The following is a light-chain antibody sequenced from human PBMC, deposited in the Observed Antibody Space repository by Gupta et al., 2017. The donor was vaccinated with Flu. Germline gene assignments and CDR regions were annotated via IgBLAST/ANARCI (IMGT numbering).Light chain of an antibody. J-gene: IGKJ1*01. CDR2: KAS. CDR3: QQDNSYSGT. Sequence: DIQMTQSPSTLSASVGDRVTITCRASQSISSWLAWYQQKPGKAPKVLIYKASSLQSGVPSRFSGSGSGTEFTLTISSLQPDDFATYYCQQDNSYSGTFGQGTEVEIK. CDR1: QSISSW. V-gene: IGKV1-5*03.